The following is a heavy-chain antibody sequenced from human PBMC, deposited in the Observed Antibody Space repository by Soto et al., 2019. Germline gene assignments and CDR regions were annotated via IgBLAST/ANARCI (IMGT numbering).Heavy chain of an antibody. CDR2: ISYDGSHQ. V-gene: IGHV3-30*18. D-gene: IGHD2-8*01. J-gene: IGHJ5*02. Sequence: GGSLRLSCAASGFTFSNYGMHWVRQTPGKGLEWVAVISYDGSHQFYTDSVKGRFTISRDNSKNTLYLQMNSLKTEDTAMYYCAKDPRCCTIGSHFLDDWFDPWGQGTLVTVSS. CDR3: AKDPRCCTIGSHFLDDWFDP. CDR1: GFTFSNYG.